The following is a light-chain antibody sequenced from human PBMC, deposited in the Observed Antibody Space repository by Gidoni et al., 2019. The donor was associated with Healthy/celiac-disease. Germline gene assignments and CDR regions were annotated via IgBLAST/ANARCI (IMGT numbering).Light chain of an antibody. CDR2: AAS. V-gene: IGKV1-39*01. Sequence: DIQMTQSPSSLSASVGDRVTITCRASQSISSYLNWYQQKPGKAPKLLIYAASSLQSGVPSRFSGSGSGTDFTLTISSLQPEDFATYYCQQSYSALTFXAXTKVEIK. J-gene: IGKJ4*01. CDR1: QSISSY. CDR3: QQSYSALT.